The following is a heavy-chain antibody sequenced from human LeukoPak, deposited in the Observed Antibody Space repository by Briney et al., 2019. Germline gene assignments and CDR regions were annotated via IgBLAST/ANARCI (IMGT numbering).Heavy chain of an antibody. J-gene: IGHJ4*02. CDR1: GYSFTIYS. V-gene: IGHV5-10-1*01. Sequence: TAGESLNISCKCSGYSFTIYSITWVRQMPGKGLDWMGTIDPSDSYTNYSPSFQGHVTISADKSINTAYLQWSSLKTSDSAIYYCARHFYGDYAFDSWGQGTLVTVSS. CDR2: IDPSDSYT. CDR3: ARHFYGDYAFDS. D-gene: IGHD4-17*01.